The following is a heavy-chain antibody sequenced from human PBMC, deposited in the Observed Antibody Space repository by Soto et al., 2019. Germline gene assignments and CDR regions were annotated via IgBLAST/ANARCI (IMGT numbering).Heavy chain of an antibody. V-gene: IGHV3-15*01. Sequence: GGSLRLSCAASGFIFSNAWMSWVRQAPGKGLEWVGRIKSKINGGITDYAAPVRGRFSISRDDSKNTLYLQMNSLKTEDTAVYYCTTDDPINRYWGQGTLVTVSS. CDR2: IKSKINGGIT. CDR1: GFIFSNAW. J-gene: IGHJ4*02. CDR3: TTDDPINRY.